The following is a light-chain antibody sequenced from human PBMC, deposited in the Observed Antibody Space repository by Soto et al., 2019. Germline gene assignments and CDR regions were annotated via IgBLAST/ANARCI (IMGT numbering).Light chain of an antibody. V-gene: IGLV2-14*01. J-gene: IGLJ1*01. Sequence: QSALTQPASVSGSPGQSITISCTGTSSDVGGYNYVSWYQQHPGKAPKLMIYEVSNRPSGVSNRFSGSKSGNTASLTISGLQAEDDADYFCSSYTSSHTAHVFGTGTKVTVL. CDR2: EVS. CDR3: SSYTSSHTAHV. CDR1: SSDVGGYNY.